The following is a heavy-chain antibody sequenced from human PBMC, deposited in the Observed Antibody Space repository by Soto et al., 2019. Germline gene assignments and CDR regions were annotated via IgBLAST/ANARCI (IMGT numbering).Heavy chain of an antibody. Sequence: GGALRLSCSASGFPLSSYAISWVRQAPGRGLEWVAASTGAGGGTYNLEAVKGRFTVSRDDSKKTVYLQLDGLRAEDTAVYYCAKGHSDYQGDYNYYGMDVWGQGTTVTVSS. D-gene: IGHD6-25*01. J-gene: IGHJ6*02. CDR1: GFPLSSYA. CDR3: AKGHSDYQGDYNYYGMDV. V-gene: IGHV3-23*01. CDR2: STGAGGGT.